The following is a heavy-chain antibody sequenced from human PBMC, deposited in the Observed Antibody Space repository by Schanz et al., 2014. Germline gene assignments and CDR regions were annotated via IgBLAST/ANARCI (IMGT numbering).Heavy chain of an antibody. CDR1: GFTFSSYA. Sequence: EVQLLESGGGLVEPGGSLRLSCAASGFTFSSYAMSWVRQAPGKGLEWVSFIYIGGNTYYADSVKGRFTISRDNTKNSLFLQLNSLRADDTAVYYCARNRGSGGQNWYFDLWGRGTLVTVSS. J-gene: IGHJ2*01. CDR3: ARNRGSGGQNWYFDL. CDR2: FIYIGGNT. D-gene: IGHD1-26*01. V-gene: IGHV3-23*01.